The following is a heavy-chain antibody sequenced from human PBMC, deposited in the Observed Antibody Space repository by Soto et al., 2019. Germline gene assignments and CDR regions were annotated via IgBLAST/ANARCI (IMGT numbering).Heavy chain of an antibody. D-gene: IGHD3-10*01. CDR2: IIPILGIA. CDR1: GGTFSSYT. CDR3: ASYGSGSYYLGY. V-gene: IGHV1-69*02. Sequence: GASVKVSCKASGGTFSSYTISWVRQAPGQGLEWMGRIIPILGIANYAQKFQGRVTITADKSTSTAYMELSSLRSEDTAVYYCASYGSGSYYLGYWGQGTLVTVSS. J-gene: IGHJ4*02.